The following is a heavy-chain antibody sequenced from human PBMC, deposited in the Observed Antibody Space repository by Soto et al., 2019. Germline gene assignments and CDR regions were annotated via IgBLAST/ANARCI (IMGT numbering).Heavy chain of an antibody. J-gene: IGHJ4*02. CDR2: IYHSGST. D-gene: IGHD4-17*01. CDR1: GGSISSYY. V-gene: IGHV4-59*12. Sequence: SETLSLTCTVPGGSISSYYWSWIRQPPGKGLEWIGYIYHSGSTYYNPSLKSRVTISVDRSKNQFSLKLSSVTAADTAVYYCARGMTTVTTFDYWGQGTLVTVSS. CDR3: ARGMTTVTTFDY.